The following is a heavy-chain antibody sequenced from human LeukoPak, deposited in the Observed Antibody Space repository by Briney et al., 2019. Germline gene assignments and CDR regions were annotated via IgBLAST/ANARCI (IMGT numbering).Heavy chain of an antibody. J-gene: IGHJ4*02. V-gene: IGHV4-39*02. D-gene: IGHD3-3*01. CDR3: AREKPQRNIRFLAQTHFDY. CDR1: GGSISSNSYY. CDR2: IYYSGST. Sequence: SETLSLTCTVSGGSISSNSYYWGWIRQPPGKGPEWIGTIYYSGSTYYNPSLKSRVTISVDTSKNQFSLKLSSVTAADTAVYYCAREKPQRNIRFLAQTHFDYWGQGTLVTVSS.